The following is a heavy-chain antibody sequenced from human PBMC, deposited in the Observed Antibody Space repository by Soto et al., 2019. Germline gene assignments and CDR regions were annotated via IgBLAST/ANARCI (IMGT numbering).Heavy chain of an antibody. V-gene: IGHV1-8*01. Sequence: ASVKVSCKASGYTFTSYDINWVRQATGQGLEWMGWMNPNSGNTGYAQKFQGRVTMTRNTCISTAYMELSSLRSEDTAVYYCAKDRVYSGYDWYYFDYWGQGTLVTVSS. J-gene: IGHJ4*02. CDR2: MNPNSGNT. CDR1: GYTFTSYD. CDR3: AKDRVYSGYDWYYFDY. D-gene: IGHD5-12*01.